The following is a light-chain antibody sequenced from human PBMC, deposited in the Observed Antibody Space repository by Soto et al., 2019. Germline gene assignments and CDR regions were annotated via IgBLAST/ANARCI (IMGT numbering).Light chain of an antibody. CDR1: QSVSSN. CDR3: HQHSNWPQT. Sequence: GVTQAPATLSLSPGERATLSCRASQSVSSNLAWYQQKPGQAPRLLIYDASNRATGIPARFSGSGSGTDFTLTISSLEPEDFAVYYCHQHSNWPQTFGQGTKVDVK. CDR2: DAS. V-gene: IGKV3-11*01. J-gene: IGKJ1*01.